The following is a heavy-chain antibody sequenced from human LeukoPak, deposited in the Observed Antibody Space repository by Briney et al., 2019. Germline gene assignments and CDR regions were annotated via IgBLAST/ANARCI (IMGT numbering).Heavy chain of an antibody. CDR2: INPNSGGT. Sequence: ASVKVSCKASGYTFTGYYIHWVRQAPGQGLEWMGCINPNSGGTKYAQRFQGRVTMTRDTSISTAYMELSRLTSDDTAVYHCARTGSMDFWGQGTTVTVSS. D-gene: IGHD3-10*01. CDR1: GYTFTGYY. CDR3: ARTGSMDF. V-gene: IGHV1-2*02. J-gene: IGHJ6*02.